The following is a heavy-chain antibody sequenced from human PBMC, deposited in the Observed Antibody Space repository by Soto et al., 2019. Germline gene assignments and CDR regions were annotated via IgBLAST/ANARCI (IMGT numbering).Heavy chain of an antibody. Sequence: PGGSLRLSCAASGFSFGDSYMSWIRQSAGKGLEWLSYISGGSSYTKYAESVKGRFTISGDNARRSLFLQVNGLRADDTAIYYCAKTRVADSGYYFDHWGQGTMVTVSS. CDR3: AKTRVADSGYYFDH. J-gene: IGHJ4*02. V-gene: IGHV3-11*03. D-gene: IGHD3-10*01. CDR2: ISGGSSYT. CDR1: GFSFGDSY.